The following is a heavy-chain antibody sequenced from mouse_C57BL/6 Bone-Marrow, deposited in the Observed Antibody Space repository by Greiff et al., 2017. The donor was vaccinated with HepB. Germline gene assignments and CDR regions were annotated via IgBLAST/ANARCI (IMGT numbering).Heavy chain of an antibody. CDR2: ISNLANSI. CDR3: ERLGREGLYFDY. CDR1: GFTFSDYG. Sequence: EVKLVESGGGLVQPGGSLKLSCAASGFTFSDYGMAWVRQAPRKGREWVALISNLANSIYYADTVTGRFTISRENARNTLYLEMSRLRSEATAMYSCERLGREGLYFDYWGQGTTLTVSS. J-gene: IGHJ2*01. V-gene: IGHV5-15*01.